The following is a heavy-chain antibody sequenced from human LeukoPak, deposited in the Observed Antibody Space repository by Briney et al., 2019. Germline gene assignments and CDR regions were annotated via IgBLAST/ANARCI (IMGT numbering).Heavy chain of an antibody. CDR2: ISSSGSTI. J-gene: IGHJ6*02. Sequence: GGSLRLSCAASGFTFSDYYMSWIRQAPGRGLEWVSYISSSGSTIYYADSVKGRFTIPRDNAKNTLYLQMNSLRAEDTAVYYCAPNYDIPYYGMDVWGQGTTVTVSS. V-gene: IGHV3-11*04. D-gene: IGHD3-9*01. CDR3: APNYDIPYYGMDV. CDR1: GFTFSDYY.